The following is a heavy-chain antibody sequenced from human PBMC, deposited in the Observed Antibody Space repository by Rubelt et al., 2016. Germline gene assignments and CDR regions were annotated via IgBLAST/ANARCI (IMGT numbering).Heavy chain of an antibody. J-gene: IGHJ6*02. CDR2: LNGDGSTT. V-gene: IGHV3-74*01. CDR3: VRESTSLATYGMDV. Sequence: VQLVESGGGVVQPGRSLRLSCAASGFTFSSYAMHWVRQAPGKGLVWVSRLNGDGSTTTYTDSVKGRFTISRDNATNTLYLQRNSPRVGDTAMYYGVRESTSLATYGMDVWGQGTTVTVSS. CDR1: GFTFSSYA. D-gene: IGHD5-12*01.